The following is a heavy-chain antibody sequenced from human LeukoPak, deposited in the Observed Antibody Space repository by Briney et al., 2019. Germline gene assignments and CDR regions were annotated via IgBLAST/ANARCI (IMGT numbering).Heavy chain of an antibody. CDR3: ARDHYGDYPYYYYYMDV. V-gene: IGHV4-39*02. Sequence: SETLSLTCTVSGGSISSSSYYWGWIRQPPGKGLEWIGSIYYSGSTYYNPSLKSRVTISVDTSKNQFSLKLSSVTAADTAVYYCARDHYGDYPYYYYYMDVWGKGTTVTISS. J-gene: IGHJ6*03. D-gene: IGHD4-17*01. CDR1: GGSISSSSYY. CDR2: IYYSGST.